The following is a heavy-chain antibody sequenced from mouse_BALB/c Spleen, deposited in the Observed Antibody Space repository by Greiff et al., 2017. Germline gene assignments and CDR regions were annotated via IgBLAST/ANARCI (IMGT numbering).Heavy chain of an antibody. CDR2: INPSTGYT. CDR1: GYTFTSYW. CDR3: ASGNDGYYWFAY. V-gene: IGHV1-7*01. D-gene: IGHD2-3*01. J-gene: IGHJ3*01. Sequence: VQLQQSGAELAKPGASVKMSCKASGYTFTSYWMHWVKQRPGQGLEWIGYINPSTGYTEYNQKFKDKATLTADKSSSTAYMQLSSLTSEDSAVYYCASGNDGYYWFAYWGQGTLVTVSA.